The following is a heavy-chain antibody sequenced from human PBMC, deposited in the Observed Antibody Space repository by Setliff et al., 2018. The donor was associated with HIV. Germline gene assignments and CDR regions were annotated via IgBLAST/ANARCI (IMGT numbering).Heavy chain of an antibody. CDR1: GDSITSNSYY. J-gene: IGHJ4*02. D-gene: IGHD5-18*01. CDR3: ARNDGYSYGTYFDH. Sequence: SETLSLTCTVSGDSITSNSYYWGWIRQSPGKGLEWIGTMHHSGSTYYNPSLKSRVAIFIDTSKNQFSLRLSSVTAADTAVYYCARNDGYSYGTYFDHWGQGTLVTVSS. V-gene: IGHV4-39*01. CDR2: MHHSGST.